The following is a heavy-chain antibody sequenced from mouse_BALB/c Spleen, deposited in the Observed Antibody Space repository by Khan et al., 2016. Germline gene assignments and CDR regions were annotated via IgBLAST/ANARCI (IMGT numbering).Heavy chain of an antibody. CDR3: ARRVSYSWVAY. Sequence: EVELVESGGGLVQPGGSLKLSCAASGFDFSRYWMSWVRQAPGKGLKWIGEINPDSSTINYTPSLKDKFIISRDTATNTLYLHMSKVRSEDTAIYDCARRVSYSWVAYWGQGTLGTVSA. CDR2: INPDSSTI. CDR1: GFDFSRYW. D-gene: IGHD1-1*01. J-gene: IGHJ3*01. V-gene: IGHV4-1*02.